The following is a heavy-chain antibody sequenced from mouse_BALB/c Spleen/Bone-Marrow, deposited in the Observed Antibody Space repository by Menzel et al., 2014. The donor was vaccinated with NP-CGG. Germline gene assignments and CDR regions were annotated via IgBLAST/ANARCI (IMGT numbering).Heavy chain of an antibody. CDR1: GFTFSSYA. CDR2: INSGGSYS. Sequence: EVKVVESGGRLVKPGGSLKLSCAASGFTFSSYAMSWVRQTPEKRLEWVATINSGGSYSYYPDSVKGRFTITRDNAKNTLYVQMSSLRSEDTAMYYCARRDYCLYAIDYWGQGTSVTVSS. D-gene: IGHD2-13*01. V-gene: IGHV5-9-1*01. J-gene: IGHJ4*01. CDR3: ARRDYCLYAIDY.